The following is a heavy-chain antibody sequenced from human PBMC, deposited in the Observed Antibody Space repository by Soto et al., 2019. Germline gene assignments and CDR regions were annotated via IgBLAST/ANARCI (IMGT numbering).Heavy chain of an antibody. D-gene: IGHD1-7*01. Sequence: SETLSLTCTVSGGSISSYYWSWIRQPPGKGLEWIGYIYYSGSTNYNPSHKSRVTISVDTSKNQFSLKLSSVTAADTAVYYCARHAGTPRYGMDVWGQGTTVTVSS. CDR3: ARHAGTPRYGMDV. V-gene: IGHV4-59*08. CDR1: GGSISSYY. CDR2: IYYSGST. J-gene: IGHJ6*02.